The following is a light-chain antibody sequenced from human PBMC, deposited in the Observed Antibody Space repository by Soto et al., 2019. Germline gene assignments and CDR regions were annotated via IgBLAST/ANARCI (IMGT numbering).Light chain of an antibody. CDR2: GAS. CDR3: QQYGDMWT. Sequence: EIVLTQSPGTLSLSPGERATLNCRASQSVRSSYLAWYQQQPGQAPRLLIHGASRRATGIPDRFSGSGSGTDFTLTINRLEPEDFAVYFCQQYGDMWTFGQGTNVEIK. V-gene: IGKV3-20*01. CDR1: QSVRSSY. J-gene: IGKJ1*01.